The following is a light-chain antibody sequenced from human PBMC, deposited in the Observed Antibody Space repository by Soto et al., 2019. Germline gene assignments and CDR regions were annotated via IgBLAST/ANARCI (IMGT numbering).Light chain of an antibody. CDR1: SSDIGGYNY. CDR2: DVI. V-gene: IGLV2-14*03. J-gene: IGLJ1*01. Sequence: QSALTQPASGSGSPGQSITISCTGTSSDIGGYNYVAWYQQYPGKAPKLIIYDVINRPSGVSHRFSGSKSGNTASLTISGLQAEDEADYYCSSYTSTTAYVFGTGTKLTVL. CDR3: SSYTSTTAYV.